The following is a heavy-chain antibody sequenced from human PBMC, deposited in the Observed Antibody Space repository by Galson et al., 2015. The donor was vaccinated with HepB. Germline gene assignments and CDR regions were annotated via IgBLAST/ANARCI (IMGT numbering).Heavy chain of an antibody. CDR3: ARVWGSGSYSDSFFDY. J-gene: IGHJ4*02. CDR2: TYYRSKWYN. Sequence: CAISGDSVSSNSAAWNWIRQSPSRGLEWLGRTYYRSKWYNDYAVSVKSRITINPDTSKNQFSLQLNSVTPEDTAVYYCARVWGSGSYSDSFFDYWGQGTLATVSS. V-gene: IGHV6-1*01. CDR1: GDSVSSNSAA. D-gene: IGHD1-26*01.